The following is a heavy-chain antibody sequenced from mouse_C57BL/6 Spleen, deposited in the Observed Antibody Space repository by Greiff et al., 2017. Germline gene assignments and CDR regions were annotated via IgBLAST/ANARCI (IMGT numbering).Heavy chain of an antibody. V-gene: IGHV5-4*01. J-gene: IGHJ4*01. CDR1: GFTFSSYA. CDR2: ISDGGSYT. CDR3: ARGRTGMMDY. Sequence: EVHLVESGGGLVKPGGSLKLSCAASGFTFSSYAMSWVRQTPEKRLEWVATISDGGSYTYYPDNVKGRFTISRDNAKNNLYLQMSHLKSEDTAMYYCARGRTGMMDYWGQGTSVTVSS. D-gene: IGHD4-1*01.